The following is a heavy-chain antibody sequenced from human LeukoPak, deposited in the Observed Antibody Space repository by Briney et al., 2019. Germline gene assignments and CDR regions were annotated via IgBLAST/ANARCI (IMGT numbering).Heavy chain of an antibody. CDR2: ISGSGGNT. CDR1: GFTFSSYV. CDR3: AREVAGDSDAFDI. D-gene: IGHD4-17*01. V-gene: IGHV3-23*01. Sequence: GGSLRLSCAASGFTFSSYVMSWVRQAPGKGLEWVSTISGSGGNTYYADSVKGRFTISRDNAKNSLYLQMNSLRAEDTAVYYCAREVAGDSDAFDIWGQGTMVTVSS. J-gene: IGHJ3*02.